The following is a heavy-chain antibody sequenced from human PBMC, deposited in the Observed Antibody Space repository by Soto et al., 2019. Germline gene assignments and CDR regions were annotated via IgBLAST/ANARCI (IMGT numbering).Heavy chain of an antibody. Sequence: GGSLRLSCAASGFTFSSYWMSWVRQAPGKGLEWVANIKQDGSEKYYVDSVKGRFTISRDNAKNSLYLQMNSLRAEDTAVYYCAREVVDRLELLYYYYYMDVWGKGTTVTVSS. J-gene: IGHJ6*03. D-gene: IGHD1-7*01. CDR1: GFTFSSYW. CDR3: AREVVDRLELLYYYYYMDV. V-gene: IGHV3-7*01. CDR2: IKQDGSEK.